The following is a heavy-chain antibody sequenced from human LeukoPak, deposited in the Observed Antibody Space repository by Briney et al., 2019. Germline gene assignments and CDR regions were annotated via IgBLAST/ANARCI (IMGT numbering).Heavy chain of an antibody. CDR1: GYTFTSYY. J-gene: IGHJ5*02. V-gene: IGHV1-2*06. CDR3: AREVPHYYYGSGRGWFDP. Sequence: ASVKVSCKASGYTFTSYYMHWVRQAPGQGLEWMGLINPTGGSTGYAQKFQGRVTMTRDTSISTAYMELSRLRSDDTAVYYCAREVPHYYYGSGRGWFDPWGQGTLVTVSS. D-gene: IGHD3-10*01. CDR2: INPTGGST.